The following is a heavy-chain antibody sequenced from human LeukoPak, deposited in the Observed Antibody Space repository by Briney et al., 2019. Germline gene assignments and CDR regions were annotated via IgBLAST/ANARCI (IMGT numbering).Heavy chain of an antibody. J-gene: IGHJ4*02. CDR2: IRSDGVDV. D-gene: IGHD4-11*01. V-gene: IGHV3-64D*06. CDR3: VKDLLQVTMKKLDH. Sequence: SGGSLRLSCSVSGSTFSSYAMHWVRQAPGKGLEYVSVIRSDGVDVYYTDSVKGRFTISRDNSKNTLYLQMSSLRPEDTAVYYCVKDLLQVTMKKLDHWGQGTLVTVSS. CDR1: GSTFSSYA.